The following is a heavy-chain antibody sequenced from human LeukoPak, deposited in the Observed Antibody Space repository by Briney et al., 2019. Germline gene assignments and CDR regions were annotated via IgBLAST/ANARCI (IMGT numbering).Heavy chain of an antibody. D-gene: IGHD6-13*01. Sequence: GASVKVSCKASGYTFTGYHIHWVRQAPGQGLEWMGRINPYSGDTNFAQKFQGRVTMTRDTSLTTAYMDLSSLTPGDTAVYFCARDQGSLTRSWYTGYWGQGTQVTVSS. CDR1: GYTFTGYH. V-gene: IGHV1-2*06. CDR2: INPYSGDT. CDR3: ARDQGSLTRSWYTGY. J-gene: IGHJ4*02.